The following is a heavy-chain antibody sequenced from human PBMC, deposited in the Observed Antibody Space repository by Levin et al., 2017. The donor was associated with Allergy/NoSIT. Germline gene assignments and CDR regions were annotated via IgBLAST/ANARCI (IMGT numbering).Heavy chain of an antibody. CDR1: GFSISSHW. CDR2: SNQDGSQK. V-gene: IGHV3-7*03. J-gene: IGHJ4*02. D-gene: IGHD6-19*01. Sequence: EASVKVSCAASGFSISSHWMSWVRQTPGKGLEWVANSNQDGSQKYYVDSVKGRFTIYRDNAKNSLDLQMSSLRAEDTAVYYCVRDGRSGWHFDYWGQGTLVAVSS. CDR3: VRDGRSGWHFDY.